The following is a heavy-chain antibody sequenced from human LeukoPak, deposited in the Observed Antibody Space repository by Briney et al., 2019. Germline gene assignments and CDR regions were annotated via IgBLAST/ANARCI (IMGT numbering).Heavy chain of an antibody. CDR1: GFTLTNYA. CDR2: INPSSGNT. CDR3: AKDKEYSYGPGGRGYYYYMDV. Sequence: GGSLRLSCAASGFTLTNYAMSWVRQAPGKGLEWVSSINPSSGNTYYADSVKDRFTIFGDNSKNTLYLQMNSLRAEDTAVYYCAKDKEYSYGPGGRGYYYYMDVWGKGTTVTVSS. J-gene: IGHJ6*03. V-gene: IGHV3-23*01. D-gene: IGHD5-18*01.